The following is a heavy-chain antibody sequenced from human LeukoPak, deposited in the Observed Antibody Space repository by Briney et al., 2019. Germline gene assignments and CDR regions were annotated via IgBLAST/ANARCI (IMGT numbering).Heavy chain of an antibody. D-gene: IGHD3-16*01. CDR3: ASEERRGMITLGGALY. CDR1: GYSFTSYW. J-gene: IGHJ4*02. Sequence: GESLKISCKGSGYSFTSYWIGWVRQMPGKGLEWMGIIYPGDSDTRYSPSFQGQVTISADKSISTAYLQWSSLKASDTAMYYCASEERRGMITLGGALYWGQGTLVTVSS. CDR2: IYPGDSDT. V-gene: IGHV5-51*01.